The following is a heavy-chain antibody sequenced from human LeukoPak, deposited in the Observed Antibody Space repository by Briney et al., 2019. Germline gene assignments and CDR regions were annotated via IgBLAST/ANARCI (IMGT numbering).Heavy chain of an antibody. CDR1: GYTFTSYG. D-gene: IGHD2-2*01. J-gene: IGHJ3*02. CDR3: ARDRIVVVPADAFDI. V-gene: IGHV1-18*01. Sequence: ASVKVSCKASGYTFTSYGISWVRQAPGQGLEWMGWISAYNGNTNYAQKLQGRVTMTTDTSTSTAYMELRSLRSDDTAVYYCARDRIVVVPADAFDIWGQGTMVTVSS. CDR2: ISAYNGNT.